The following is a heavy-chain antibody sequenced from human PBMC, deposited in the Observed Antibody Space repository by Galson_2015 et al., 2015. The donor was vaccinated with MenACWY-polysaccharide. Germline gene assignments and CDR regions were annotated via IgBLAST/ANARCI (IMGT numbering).Heavy chain of an antibody. CDR1: GFTFKNYW. Sequence: SLRLSCAASGFTFKNYWMSWVRQAPGKGLEWVANIKKAGSEKHCVDFVKGRFTISRDNGRSSLYWHMNGLRAEDTAVYYCARGPYGMDVWGQGTTVRVS. J-gene: IGHJ6*02. V-gene: IGHV3-7*01. CDR2: IKKAGSEK. CDR3: ARGPYGMDV.